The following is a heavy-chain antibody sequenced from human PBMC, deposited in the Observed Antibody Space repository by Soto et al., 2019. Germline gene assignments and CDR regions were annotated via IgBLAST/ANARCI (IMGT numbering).Heavy chain of an antibody. D-gene: IGHD6-13*01. J-gene: IGHJ6*02. Sequence: ASVKVSCKASGYTFTGYYMHWVRQAPGQGLEWMGWINPNSGGTNYAQKFQGRVTMTRDTSISTAYMELSRLRSDDTAVYYCASNEARFSSTIRPYGMDVWGQGTTVTVSS. V-gene: IGHV1-2*02. CDR1: GYTFTGYY. CDR3: ASNEARFSSTIRPYGMDV. CDR2: INPNSGGT.